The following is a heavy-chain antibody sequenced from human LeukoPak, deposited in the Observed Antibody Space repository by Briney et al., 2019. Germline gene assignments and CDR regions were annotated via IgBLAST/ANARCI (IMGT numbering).Heavy chain of an antibody. CDR2: IIPILGIA. V-gene: IGHV1-69*04. CDR3: ARDESGYSYGPFDY. Sequence: SVKVSCKASGDTFSSYAISWVRQAPGQGLEWMERIIPILGIANYAQKFQGRVTITADKSTSTAYMELSSLRSEDTAVYYCARDESGYSYGPFDYWGQGTLVTVSS. D-gene: IGHD5-18*01. CDR1: GDTFSSYA. J-gene: IGHJ4*02.